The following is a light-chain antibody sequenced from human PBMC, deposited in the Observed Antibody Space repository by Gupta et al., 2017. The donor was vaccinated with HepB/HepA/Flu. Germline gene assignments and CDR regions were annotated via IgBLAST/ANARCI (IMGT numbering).Light chain of an antibody. CDR1: QSVSSY. Sequence: EIVLTQSPATLSLSPGERATLSCRARQSVSSYLAWYQQKPGQAPRLLIYDASNRATGIPARFSGSGSGTDCTLTISSLDPEDFAVYYCQQRSNWPLITFGQGTRLEIK. CDR2: DAS. CDR3: QQRSNWPLIT. V-gene: IGKV3-11*01. J-gene: IGKJ5*01.